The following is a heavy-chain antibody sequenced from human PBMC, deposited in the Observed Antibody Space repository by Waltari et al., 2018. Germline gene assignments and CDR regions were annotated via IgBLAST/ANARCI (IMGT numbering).Heavy chain of an antibody. D-gene: IGHD4-17*01. J-gene: IGHJ4*02. CDR1: GGTFSRYA. V-gene: IGHV1-69*08. Sequence: QVQLVQSGAEVKKPGSSVTVSCKASGGTFSRYAISWVRPAPGQGLEWMGRIIPIFGTANYAQKFQGRVTITADKSTSTAYMELSSLRSEDTAVYYCARGIDYADGPAFDYWGQGTLVTVSS. CDR3: ARGIDYADGPAFDY. CDR2: IIPIFGTA.